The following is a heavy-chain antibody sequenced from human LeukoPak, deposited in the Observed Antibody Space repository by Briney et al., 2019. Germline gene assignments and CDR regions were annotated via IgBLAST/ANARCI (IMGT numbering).Heavy chain of an antibody. D-gene: IGHD6-13*01. CDR1: GGSIRSDF. J-gene: IGHJ4*02. CDR3: ARHETSSSWTSSFDY. Sequence: SETLSLTCTVSGGSIRSDFWSWIRQPPGKGLEWIGYVYYSGSTNYSPSLNSRVTISIDTSKNKFSLKLSSVTAADTAVYYCARHETSSSWTSSFDYWGQGTLVTVSS. CDR2: VYYSGST. V-gene: IGHV4-59*01.